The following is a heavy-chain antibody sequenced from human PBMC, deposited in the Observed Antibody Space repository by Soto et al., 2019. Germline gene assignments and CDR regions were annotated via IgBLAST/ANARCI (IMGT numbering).Heavy chain of an antibody. J-gene: IGHJ4*02. V-gene: IGHV1-58*01. CDR3: AMYWGCGAGCTIYD. CDR1: GFMFTTSA. CDR2: IVVGSGHT. Sequence: ASVKVSCKTSGFMFTTSAVQWVRQARGQRLEWIGWIVVGSGHTNYAQRFHERVTITRDTSTDTTFLELSSLRSEDTAVYYCAMYWGCGAGCTIYDWGQGTLVTVYS. D-gene: IGHD2-21*02.